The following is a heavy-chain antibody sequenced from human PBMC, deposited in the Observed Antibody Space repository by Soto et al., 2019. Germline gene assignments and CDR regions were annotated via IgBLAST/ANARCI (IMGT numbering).Heavy chain of an antibody. CDR3: AKVRWLRLNDYYGMDV. Sequence: GGSLRLSCAASGFTFSSYGMHWVRQAPGKGLEWVAVISYDGSNKYYADSVKGRFTISRDNSKNTLYLQRNSLRAEDTAVYYCAKVRWLRLNDYYGMDVWGQGTAVTVS. D-gene: IGHD5-12*01. V-gene: IGHV3-30*18. J-gene: IGHJ6*02. CDR1: GFTFSSYG. CDR2: ISYDGSNK.